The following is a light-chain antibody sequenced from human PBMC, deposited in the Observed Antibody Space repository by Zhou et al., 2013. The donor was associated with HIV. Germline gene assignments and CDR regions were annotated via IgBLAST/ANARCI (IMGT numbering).Light chain of an antibody. Sequence: DIQMTQSPPSLSASVGDGLTITCQASQDIKNNLNWYQQKAGKAPRLLIYSASTLQSGVPSRFSGSGSGTDFTLTISSLQPEDFATYYCQQSYSTPRAFGGGTKVEIK. J-gene: IGKJ4*01. CDR3: QQSYSTPRA. CDR1: QDIKNN. CDR2: SAS. V-gene: IGKV1-39*01.